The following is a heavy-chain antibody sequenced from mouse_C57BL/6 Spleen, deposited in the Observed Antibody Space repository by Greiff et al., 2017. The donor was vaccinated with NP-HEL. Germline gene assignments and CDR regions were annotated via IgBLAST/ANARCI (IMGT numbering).Heavy chain of an antibody. CDR3: ASVELTGTSFDY. D-gene: IGHD4-1*01. CDR1: GFTFSSYG. J-gene: IGHJ2*01. V-gene: IGHV5-6*01. Sequence: EVKLMESGGDLVKPGGSLKLSCAASGFTFSSYGMSWVRQTPDKRLEWVATISSGGSYTYYPDSVKGRFTISRDNAKNTLYLQMSSLKSEDTAMYYCASVELTGTSFDYWGQGTTLTVSS. CDR2: ISSGGSYT.